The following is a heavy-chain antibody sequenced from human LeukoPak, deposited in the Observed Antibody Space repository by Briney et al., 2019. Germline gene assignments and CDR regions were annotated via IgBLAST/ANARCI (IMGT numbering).Heavy chain of an antibody. Sequence: GRSLRLSCAASGFTISGYAMHWVRQAPGKGLERVAVISYGGSNKYYADSVKGRFTISRDNSKNTLSLQMNSLRAEDTAVYYCARARGYSGYDDYWGQGTLVTVSS. CDR2: ISYGGSNK. V-gene: IGHV3-30*04. D-gene: IGHD5-12*01. J-gene: IGHJ4*02. CDR3: ARARGYSGYDDY. CDR1: GFTISGYA.